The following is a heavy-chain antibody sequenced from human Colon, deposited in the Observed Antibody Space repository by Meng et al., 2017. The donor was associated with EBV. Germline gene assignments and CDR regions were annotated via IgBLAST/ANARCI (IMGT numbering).Heavy chain of an antibody. J-gene: IGHJ4*02. CDR2: IYHTGST. CDR1: GDSMSGSGEY. CDR3: ARDGPLL. V-gene: IGHV4-39*07. Sequence: LRRSGPGMVRPADTPALSCSVSGDSMSGSGEYWGWVRQPTGKWLEWIAYIYHTGSTYYNPSPESRVTISVDTSMNHFSLKVTSMTSADTAVCYCARDGPLLWGLGTLVTASS.